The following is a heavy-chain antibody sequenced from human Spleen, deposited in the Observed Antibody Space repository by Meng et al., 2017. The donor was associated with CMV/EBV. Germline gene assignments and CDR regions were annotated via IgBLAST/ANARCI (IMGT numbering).Heavy chain of an antibody. Sequence: GESLKISCAASGFTFSSYAMSWVRQAPGKGLEWVSSISSSTNYIYYADSVQGRFTISRDNSKNTLYLQMNSLRAEDTAVYYCAREGSGIIVLMVYAPYQPLPSVIFSWFDPWGQGTLVTVSS. CDR3: AREGSGIIVLMVYAPYQPLPSVIFSWFDP. CDR2: ISSSTNYI. D-gene: IGHD2-8*01. CDR1: GFTFSSYA. V-gene: IGHV3-21*04. J-gene: IGHJ5*02.